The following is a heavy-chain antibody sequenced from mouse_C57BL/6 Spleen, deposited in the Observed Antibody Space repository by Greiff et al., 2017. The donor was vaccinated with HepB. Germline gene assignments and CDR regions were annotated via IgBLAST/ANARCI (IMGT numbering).Heavy chain of an antibody. CDR1: GFNIKDDY. D-gene: IGHD3-1*01. V-gene: IGHV14-4*01. Sequence: EVQLQQSGAELVRPGASVKLSCTASGFNIKDDYMHWVKQRPEQGLEWIGWIDPETGDTEYASKFQGKATITADTSSNTAYLQLSSLTSEDTAVYYCTTAGSRYFDVWGTGTTVTVSS. J-gene: IGHJ1*03. CDR3: TTAGSRYFDV. CDR2: IDPETGDT.